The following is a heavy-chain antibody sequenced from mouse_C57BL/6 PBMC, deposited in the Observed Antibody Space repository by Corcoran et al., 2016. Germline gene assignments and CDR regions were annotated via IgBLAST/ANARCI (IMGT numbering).Heavy chain of an antibody. CDR1: GYTFTTYG. D-gene: IGHD2-5*01. CDR2: INTYSGVP. CDR3: ARDSNWYFDA. J-gene: IGHJ1*03. Sequence: QIQLVQSGPELKKPGETVKISCKASGYTFTTYGMSWVKQAPGKGLKWMGWINTYSGVPTYADDFKGRFAFSLETSASTAYLQINNLKNEDTATYFCARDSNWYFDAWGTGTTVTVSS. V-gene: IGHV9-3*01.